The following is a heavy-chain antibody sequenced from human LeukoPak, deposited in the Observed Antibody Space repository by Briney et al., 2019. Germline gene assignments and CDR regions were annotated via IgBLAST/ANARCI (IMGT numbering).Heavy chain of an antibody. V-gene: IGHV3-23*01. J-gene: IGHJ5*02. CDR1: GFTFSSYA. D-gene: IGHD2-15*01. CDR2: ISGSGGST. Sequence: GGSLRLSCAASGFTFSSYAMSWVRQAPGKGLEWVSAISGSGGSTYYADSVKGRFTISRDNSKNTLYLQMNGLRAEDTAVYYCARDQISALDPWGQGTLVTVSS. CDR3: ARDQISALDP.